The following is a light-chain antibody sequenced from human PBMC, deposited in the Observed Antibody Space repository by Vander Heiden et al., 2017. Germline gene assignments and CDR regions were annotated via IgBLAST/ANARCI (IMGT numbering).Light chain of an antibody. CDR3: QQRHSTPYT. V-gene: IGKV1-39*01. CDR2: LTS. CDR1: QSIGGF. J-gene: IGKJ2*01. Sequence: DIQMTQSPSSLSSSVGDRVTITCRASQSIGGFLNWYQQRPGKAPRLLIYLTSSFHSGVPSRFSGSGSGTDFTLTISSLQPEDFATYYCQQRHSTPYTFGQGTKMEIK.